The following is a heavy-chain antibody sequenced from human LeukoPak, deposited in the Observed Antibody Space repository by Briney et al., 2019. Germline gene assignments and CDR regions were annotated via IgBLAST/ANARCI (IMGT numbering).Heavy chain of an antibody. J-gene: IGHJ4*02. V-gene: IGHV4-59*01. CDR2: IYYSGST. Sequence: SETLSLTCTVSGGSISSYYWSWIRQPPGKGLEWIGYIYYSGSTNYNPSLKSRVTISVDTSKNQFSLKLSSVTAADTAVYYCARDFGYYYDSSGFGYRGQGTLVTVSS. CDR1: GGSISSYY. CDR3: ARDFGYYYDSSGFGY. D-gene: IGHD3-22*01.